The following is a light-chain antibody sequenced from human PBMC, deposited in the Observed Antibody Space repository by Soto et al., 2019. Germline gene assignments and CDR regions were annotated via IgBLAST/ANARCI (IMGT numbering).Light chain of an antibody. CDR1: QAVNTR. CDR2: LAS. V-gene: IGKV3D-11*03. Sequence: EIVLTQSPATLSSFPGDRVTLSCRASQAVNTRLAWYQHKPGQAPRLLIYLASNRAAGVPARFSGSGSGTDFTLTISDVEPEDFAVYYCQLYGSSLWTFGQGTKVDIK. J-gene: IGKJ1*01. CDR3: QLYGSSLWT.